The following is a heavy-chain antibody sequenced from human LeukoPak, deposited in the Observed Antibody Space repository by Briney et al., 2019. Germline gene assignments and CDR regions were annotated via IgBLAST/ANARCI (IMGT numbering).Heavy chain of an antibody. D-gene: IGHD6-6*01. CDR1: GFTFSSYG. CDR3: AKERIAAPPSPYYFDY. CDR2: ISYDGSNK. Sequence: GGSLRLSCAASGFTFSSYGMHWVRQAPGKGLEWVAVISYDGSNKYYADSVKGRFTISRDNSKNTLYLQMNSLRAEDTAVYYCAKERIAAPPSPYYFDYWGQGTLVTVSS. J-gene: IGHJ4*02. V-gene: IGHV3-30*18.